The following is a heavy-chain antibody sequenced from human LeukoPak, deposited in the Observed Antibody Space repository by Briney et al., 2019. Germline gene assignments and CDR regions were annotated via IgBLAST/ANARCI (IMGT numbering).Heavy chain of an antibody. J-gene: IGHJ4*02. CDR1: GFTFSGSA. CDR3: TRPILDCSGGSCYSSFDY. Sequence: PGGSLRLSCAASGFTFSGSAMHWVRQASGKGLEWVGRIRSKANSYATAYAASVKGRFTISRDDSKNTAYLQMNSLKTEDTAVYYCTRPILDCSGGSCYSSFDYWGQGTLVTVSS. D-gene: IGHD2-15*01. CDR2: IRSKANSYAT. V-gene: IGHV3-73*01.